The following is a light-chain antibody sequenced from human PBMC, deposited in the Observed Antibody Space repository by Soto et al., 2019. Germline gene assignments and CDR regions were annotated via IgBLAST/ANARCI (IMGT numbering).Light chain of an antibody. CDR1: SSDVGGYSY. Sequence: QSALTQPASVSGSPGQSITISCTGTSSDVGGYSYISWYQHNPGRAPKLMIYDVSNRPSGASDRFSGSKSGNTASLTISRLQAEDEADYYCSSYTTSSTYVFGNGTKVTVL. V-gene: IGLV2-14*03. J-gene: IGLJ1*01. CDR3: SSYTTSSTYV. CDR2: DVS.